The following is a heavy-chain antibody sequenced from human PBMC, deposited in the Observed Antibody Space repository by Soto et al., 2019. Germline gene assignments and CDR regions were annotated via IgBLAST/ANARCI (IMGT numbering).Heavy chain of an antibody. Sequence: ESGGGLVQPGGSLRLSCAASGFTFSSYTMGWVRQAPGKGLEWVSGISESGGSTYYADSVKGRFTISRDNSKNTLYLQMNSLRAEDTAVYYCAREGAGAVADPDYLDYWGQGTLVTVSS. J-gene: IGHJ4*02. CDR1: GFTFSSYT. D-gene: IGHD6-19*01. V-gene: IGHV3-23*01. CDR2: ISESGGST. CDR3: AREGAGAVADPDYLDY.